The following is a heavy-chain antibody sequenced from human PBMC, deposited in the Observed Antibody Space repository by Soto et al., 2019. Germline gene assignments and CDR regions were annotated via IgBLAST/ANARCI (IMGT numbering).Heavy chain of an antibody. CDR2: IIPFFGTA. J-gene: IGHJ4*02. V-gene: IGHV1-69*13. CDR3: ARSAPMDAGDKYYYDF. Sequence: ASVKVSCKASGGTFSTFGISWVRQAPGQGLEWMGGIIPFFGTAKYSQKFEDRISITADESTNTVYMDLRSLTSEDTAIYYCARSAPMDAGDKYYYDFWGQGALVTVSS. CDR1: GGTFSTFG. D-gene: IGHD3-16*01.